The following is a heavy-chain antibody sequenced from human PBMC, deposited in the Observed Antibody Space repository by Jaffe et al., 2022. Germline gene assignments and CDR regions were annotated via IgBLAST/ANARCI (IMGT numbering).Heavy chain of an antibody. V-gene: IGHV3-49*04. CDR2: IRSKAYGGTT. CDR1: GFTFGDYY. D-gene: IGHD1-26*01. CDR3: SRGESGSYYRH. Sequence: EVQLVESGGGLVQPGRSLRLSCTASGFTFGDYYMSWVRQAPGKGLEWVGFIRSKAYGGTTEYAASVKGRFTISRDDSTSIAYLQMNSLKTEDTAVYYCSRGESGSYYRHWGQGTLVTVSS. J-gene: IGHJ1*01.